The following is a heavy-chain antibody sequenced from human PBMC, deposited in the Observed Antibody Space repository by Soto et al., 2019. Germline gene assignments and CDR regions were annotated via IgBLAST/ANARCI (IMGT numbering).Heavy chain of an antibody. D-gene: IGHD6-13*01. CDR1: GGSITSGGFY. J-gene: IGHJ5*02. CDR3: VRGGIAGNWFDP. CDR2: IFHSGST. V-gene: IGHV4-31*01. Sequence: QVQLQESGPGLVKPSQTLSLTCSVSGGSITSGGFYWSWIRQHPGKGLEWIAYIFHSGSTDYNPSLKSPVIISADTSKNQFSLKLTSVTAADTAVYYCVRGGIAGNWFDPWGQGTLVTVSS.